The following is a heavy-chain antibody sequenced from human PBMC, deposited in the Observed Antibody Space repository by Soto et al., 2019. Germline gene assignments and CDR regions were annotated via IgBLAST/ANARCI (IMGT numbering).Heavy chain of an antibody. J-gene: IGHJ4*02. Sequence: GGSLRLSCAASGFTFSSYAMSWVRQAPGKGLEWVSAISISGSSTYYADSVKGRFTISRDNSKSTIYLQMNSLKVEDTAVYYCANGGYSYGHPVYRGQGTLVTVSS. D-gene: IGHD5-18*01. V-gene: IGHV3-23*01. CDR2: ISISGSST. CDR3: ANGGYSYGHPVY. CDR1: GFTFSSYA.